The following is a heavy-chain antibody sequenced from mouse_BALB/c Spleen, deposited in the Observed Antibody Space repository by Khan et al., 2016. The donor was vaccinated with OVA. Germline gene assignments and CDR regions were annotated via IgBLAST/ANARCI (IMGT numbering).Heavy chain of an antibody. CDR2: ISYSGST. CDR1: GYSITSGYA. D-gene: IGHD1-1*01. Sequence: EVKLLESGPGLVKPSQSLSLTCTVTGYSITSGYAWNWIRQFPGNKLEWMGYISYSGSTSYNPSLRSRISITRDISKNQFFLQLNSVTTEDTATYYCARKNYYGYAMDYWGQGTSVTVSA. V-gene: IGHV3-2*02. CDR3: ARKNYYGYAMDY. J-gene: IGHJ4*01.